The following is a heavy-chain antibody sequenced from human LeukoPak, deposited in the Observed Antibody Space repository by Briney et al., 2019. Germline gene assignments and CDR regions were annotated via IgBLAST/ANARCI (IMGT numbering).Heavy chain of an antibody. CDR3: ARLYCSSTSCYYYYYYYMDV. J-gene: IGHJ6*03. Sequence: PSETLSLTCIVSGGSISSSSYYWGWIRQPPGKGLEWIGSIYYSGSTYYNPSLKSRVTISVDTSKNQFSLKLSSVTAADTAVYYCARLYCSSTSCYYYYYYYMDVWGNGTTVTISS. CDR2: IYYSGST. V-gene: IGHV4-39*01. CDR1: GGSISSSSYY. D-gene: IGHD2-2*01.